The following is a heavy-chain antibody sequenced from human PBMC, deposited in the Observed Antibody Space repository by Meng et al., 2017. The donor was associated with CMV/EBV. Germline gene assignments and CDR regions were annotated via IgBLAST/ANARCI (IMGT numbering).Heavy chain of an antibody. CDR1: GFTFSSYA. D-gene: IGHD2-2*01. Sequence: GESLKISCAASGFTFSSYAMHWVRQAPGKGLEWVAVISYDGSNKYYADSVKGRFTISRDNSKNTLYLQMNSLRAEDTAVYYCARDRRYCSSTSCYPPYYYYYGMDVWGQGTTVTVSS. CDR2: ISYDGSNK. V-gene: IGHV3-30-3*01. J-gene: IGHJ6*02. CDR3: ARDRRYCSSTSCYPPYYYYYGMDV.